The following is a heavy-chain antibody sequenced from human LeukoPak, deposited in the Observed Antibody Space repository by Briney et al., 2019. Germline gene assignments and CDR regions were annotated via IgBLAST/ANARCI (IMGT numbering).Heavy chain of an antibody. CDR2: IYPGDSDT. CDR3: ARQGITHFDY. CDR1: GXXFXSYW. D-gene: IGHD1-20*01. V-gene: IGHV5-51*01. Sequence: XISXXXSGXXFXSYWIGWVRQMPXKGLEWMGIIYPGDSDTRYSPSFQGQVTISADKSISTAYLQWSSLKASDTAMYYCARQGITHFDYWGQGTLVTVSS. J-gene: IGHJ4*02.